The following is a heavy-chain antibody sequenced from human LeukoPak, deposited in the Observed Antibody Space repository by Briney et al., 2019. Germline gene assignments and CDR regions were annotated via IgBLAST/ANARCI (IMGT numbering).Heavy chain of an antibody. D-gene: IGHD4-17*01. CDR2: ISGSGAST. V-gene: IGHV3-23*01. CDR1: GFTFSSYA. CDR3: TKGTMVTTPRAFDI. Sequence: PGGSLRLSCAASGFTFSSYAMSWVRQAPGKGLEWVSAISGSGASTYYPDSVKGRFTISRDNSKNTLYLQMNSLRAEDTAVYYCTKGTMVTTPRAFDIWGQGTVVTVSS. J-gene: IGHJ3*02.